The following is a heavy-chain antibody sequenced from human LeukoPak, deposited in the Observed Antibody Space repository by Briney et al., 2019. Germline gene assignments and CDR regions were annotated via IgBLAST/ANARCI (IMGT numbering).Heavy chain of an antibody. V-gene: IGHV1-69*05. Sequence: SVKVSCKASGGTFSSYAISWVRQAPGQGLEWMGRIIPIFGTANYAQKFQGRVTITTDESTSTAYMELSSLRSGDTAVYYCARASYYYDSSEKSAFDIWGQGTMVTVSS. J-gene: IGHJ3*02. CDR3: ARASYYYDSSEKSAFDI. CDR2: IIPIFGTA. D-gene: IGHD3-22*01. CDR1: GGTFSSYA.